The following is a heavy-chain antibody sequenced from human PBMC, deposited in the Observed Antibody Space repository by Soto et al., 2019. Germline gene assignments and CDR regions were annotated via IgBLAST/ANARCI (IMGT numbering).Heavy chain of an antibody. CDR2: IIPIFGTA. CDR1: GGTFSSYA. D-gene: IGHD2-2*02. J-gene: IGHJ6*02. CDR3: ASGGSGYCSSTSCYKYYYGMDV. Sequence: QVQLVQSGAEVKKPGSSVKVSCKASGGTFSSYAISWVRQAPGQGLEWMGGIIPIFGTATYAQKFQGRVTITADESTSTAYMELSSLRSEDTAVYYCASGGSGYCSSTSCYKYYYGMDVWGQGTTVTVSS. V-gene: IGHV1-69*01.